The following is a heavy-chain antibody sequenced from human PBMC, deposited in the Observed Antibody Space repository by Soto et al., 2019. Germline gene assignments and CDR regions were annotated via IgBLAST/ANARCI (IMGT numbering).Heavy chain of an antibody. CDR3: ARGSSVDIVATIPFSLEDYYSMDV. V-gene: IGHV1-18*04. Sequence: QVQLVQSGAEVKKPGASVKVSCKASGYTFTSYGISWVRQAPGQGLEWMGWISAYNGNTNYAQKLQGRVTMTTDTSTSTAYMELRSLRSDDTAVYYCARGSSVDIVATIPFSLEDYYSMDVWGQGTTVTVSS. CDR2: ISAYNGNT. CDR1: GYTFTSYG. D-gene: IGHD5-12*01. J-gene: IGHJ6*02.